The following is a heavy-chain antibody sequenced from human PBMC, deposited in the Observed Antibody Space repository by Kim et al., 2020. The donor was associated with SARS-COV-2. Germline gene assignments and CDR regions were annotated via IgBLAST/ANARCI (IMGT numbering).Heavy chain of an antibody. V-gene: IGHV3-7*03. CDR2: IKQDGSEK. CDR3: ARDLRGYSYGLFAFDI. J-gene: IGHJ3*02. CDR1: GFTFSSYW. D-gene: IGHD5-18*01. Sequence: GGSLRLSCAASGFTFSSYWMSWVRQAPGKGLELVANIKQDGSEKYYVDSVKGRFTISRDNAKNSLYLQMNSLRAEDTAVYYCARDLRGYSYGLFAFDIWGQGTMVTVSS.